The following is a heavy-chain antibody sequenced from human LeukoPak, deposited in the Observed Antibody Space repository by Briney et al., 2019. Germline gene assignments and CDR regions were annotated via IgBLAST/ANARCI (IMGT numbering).Heavy chain of an antibody. J-gene: IGHJ6*03. V-gene: IGHV3-23*01. Sequence: PGGSLRLSCAASGFTFSTFAMIWVRQPPGKGLEWVSSIFPSGGEIHYADSVKGRFTISRDNSKSTLSLQMNSLRAEDTAIYYCAKCSSSSVVYYYYYMDVWGKGTTVTVSS. CDR3: AKCSSSSVVYYYYYMDV. CDR1: GFTFSTFA. D-gene: IGHD6-6*01. CDR2: IFPSGGEI.